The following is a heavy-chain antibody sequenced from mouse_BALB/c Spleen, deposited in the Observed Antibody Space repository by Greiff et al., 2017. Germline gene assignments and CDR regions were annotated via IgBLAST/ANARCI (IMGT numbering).Heavy chain of an antibody. CDR2: ISYDGSN. D-gene: IGHD2-3*01. CDR1: GYSITSGYY. V-gene: IGHV3-6*02. Sequence: EVQLQQSGPGLVKPSQSLSLTCSVTGYSITSGYYWNWIRQFPGNKLEWMGYISYDGSNNYNPSLKNRISITRDTSKNQFFLKLNSVTTEDTATYYCARDDGYYHYFDYWGQGTTLTVSS. J-gene: IGHJ2*01. CDR3: ARDDGYYHYFDY.